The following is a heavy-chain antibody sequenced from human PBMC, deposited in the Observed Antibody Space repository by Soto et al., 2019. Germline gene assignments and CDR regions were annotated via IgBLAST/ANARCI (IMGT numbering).Heavy chain of an antibody. J-gene: IGHJ4*02. V-gene: IGHV3-15*07. CDR2: VKSKVDGGSI. CDR3: SADLPDWGAYAFDY. CDR1: GFTFNGAW. Sequence: EVQLVESGGGLVEPGGSLRLSCTASGFTFNGAWMNWVRQAPGQGLEWVGRVKSKVDGGSIDYAAPVRGRFTISRDDSRSTVDLQMNSLSAEDSAMYYCSADLPDWGAYAFDYWGQGALVTVSS. D-gene: IGHD3-16*01.